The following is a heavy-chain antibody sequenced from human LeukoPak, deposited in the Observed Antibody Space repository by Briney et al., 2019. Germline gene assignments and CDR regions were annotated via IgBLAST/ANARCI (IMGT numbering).Heavy chain of an antibody. Sequence: GGSLRLSCVASGFTFNTFGMTWVRQAPGKGLEWVSGISGSGGSTYYADPVKGRFTISRDNSKNTVYLQMNSLRAEDTAIYYCAKSMGRSGWYGGYWGQGILVTVSS. CDR1: GFTFNTFG. J-gene: IGHJ4*02. V-gene: IGHV3-23*01. D-gene: IGHD6-13*01. CDR2: ISGSGGST. CDR3: AKSMGRSGWYGGY.